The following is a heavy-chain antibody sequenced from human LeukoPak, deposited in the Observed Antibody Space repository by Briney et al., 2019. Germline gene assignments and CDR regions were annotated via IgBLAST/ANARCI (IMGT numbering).Heavy chain of an antibody. D-gene: IGHD3-16*01. J-gene: IGHJ6*03. CDR2: INPSDGAT. Sequence: ASVKVSCKASGYTFTGYYMHWVRQAPGQGLEWMGMINPSDGATTYAQKFRVRITMTRDISTTTVYMDLGSLTSEDTAVYFCASEVRGGLSGNLGGLFASYYTYYYMDVWGRGTTVTVSS. CDR1: GYTFTGYY. V-gene: IGHV1-46*01. CDR3: ASEVRGGLSGNLGGLFASYYTYYYMDV.